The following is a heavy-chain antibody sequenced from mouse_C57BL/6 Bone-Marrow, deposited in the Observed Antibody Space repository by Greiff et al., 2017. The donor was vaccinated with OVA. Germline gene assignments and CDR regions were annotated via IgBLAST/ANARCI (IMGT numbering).Heavy chain of an antibody. CDR1: GYTFTSYW. CDR2: IYPGNSDT. CDR3: FTTVVERAMDY. D-gene: IGHD1-1*01. V-gene: IGHV1-5*01. Sequence: DVKLQESGTVLARPGASVKMSCKTSGYTFTSYWMHWVKQRPGQGLEWIGAIYPGNSDTSYNQKFKGKAKLTAVTSASTAYMELSSLTNEDSAVYYCFTTVVERAMDYWGQGTSVTVSS. J-gene: IGHJ4*01.